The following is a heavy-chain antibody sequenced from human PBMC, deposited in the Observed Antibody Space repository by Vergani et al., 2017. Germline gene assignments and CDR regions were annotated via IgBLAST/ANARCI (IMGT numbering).Heavy chain of an antibody. Sequence: QVQLVESGGGVVQPGKSLSLSCETSGFIFSDYVMHWVRQAPGKGLEWVAGIWHDGSNEKYVDSVQGRFTISRDNSKNTLYLQMNSLRAEDTAVYYCAKDDSGYDSYYFDYWGQGTLVTVSS. CDR2: IWHDGSNE. V-gene: IGHV3-33*06. D-gene: IGHD5-12*01. CDR3: AKDDSGYDSYYFDY. CDR1: GFIFSDYV. J-gene: IGHJ4*02.